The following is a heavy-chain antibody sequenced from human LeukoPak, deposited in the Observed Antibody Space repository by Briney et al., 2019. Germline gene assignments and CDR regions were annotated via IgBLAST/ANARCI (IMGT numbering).Heavy chain of an antibody. CDR1: GFTVSAYA. Sequence: GVSLRLSCAASGFTVSAYAMAWVRQAPGKGLEWVSTIYDDNTYYADSVKGRFAISTDNSKNTLYLQMNSLRVEDTAVYFCAARRVRGVWFYLDYWGQGTLVTVSS. D-gene: IGHD3-10*01. V-gene: IGHV3-23*01. J-gene: IGHJ4*02. CDR3: AARRVRGVWFYLDY. CDR2: IYDDNT.